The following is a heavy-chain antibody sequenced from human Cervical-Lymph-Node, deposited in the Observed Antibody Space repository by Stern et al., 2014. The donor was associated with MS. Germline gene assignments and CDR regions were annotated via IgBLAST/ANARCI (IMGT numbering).Heavy chain of an antibody. D-gene: IGHD6-19*01. V-gene: IGHV1-69*01. CDR3: AIIAVADWFDP. CDR2: ISPIFGTA. J-gene: IGHJ5*02. Sequence: QMQLVQSGAEVKKPGSSVKVSCKASGCTFSSYAISWVRQAPGQGLEWMGGISPIFGTANYAQKCQCRVTITADESTSTAYMELSSLRSEDTAVYYCAIIAVADWFDPLGQGTLVTVSS. CDR1: GCTFSSYA.